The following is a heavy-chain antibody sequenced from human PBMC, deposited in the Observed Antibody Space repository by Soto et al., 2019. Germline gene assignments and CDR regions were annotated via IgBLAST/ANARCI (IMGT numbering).Heavy chain of an antibody. V-gene: IGHV4-61*01. CDR3: ARVSPGYDFWSGYYPPYYFDY. J-gene: IGHJ4*02. CDR2: IYYSGST. D-gene: IGHD3-3*01. Sequence: LPETLSLTCTVSGGSVSSGSYYWSWIRQPPGKGLEWIGYIYYSGSTNYNPSLKSRVTISVDASKNQFSLKLSSVTAADTAVYYCARVSPGYDFWSGYYPPYYFDYWGQGTLVTVSS. CDR1: GGSVSSGSYY.